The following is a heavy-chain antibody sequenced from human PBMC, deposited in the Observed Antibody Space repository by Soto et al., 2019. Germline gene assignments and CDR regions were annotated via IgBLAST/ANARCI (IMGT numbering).Heavy chain of an antibody. V-gene: IGHV3-23*04. Sequence: EVQLVDAGGGLVQPGGSLRLSCAASGFIFSNYFMSWVRQAPGKGLEWVSSISDSGGTSYYADSVKGRFTISRDNSKNTLYLKMNSLRAEDTAIYYCAKRPRALLTFDYWGQGTLVTVSS. D-gene: IGHD1-26*01. J-gene: IGHJ4*02. CDR1: GFIFSNYF. CDR3: AKRPRALLTFDY. CDR2: ISDSGGTS.